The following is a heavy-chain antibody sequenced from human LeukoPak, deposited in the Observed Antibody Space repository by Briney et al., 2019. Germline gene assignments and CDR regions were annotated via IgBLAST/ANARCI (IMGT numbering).Heavy chain of an antibody. Sequence: PGGSLRLSCAASGFTFSSYGMHWVRQAPGKGLEWVAVISYDGSNKYYADSVKGRFTISRDNSKNTLYLQMNSLRAEDTAVYYCATDRRDIVVVPAAIDYYYYYGMDVWGQGTTVTVSS. J-gene: IGHJ6*02. V-gene: IGHV3-30*03. D-gene: IGHD2-2*01. CDR3: ATDRRDIVVVPAAIDYYYYYGMDV. CDR2: ISYDGSNK. CDR1: GFTFSSYG.